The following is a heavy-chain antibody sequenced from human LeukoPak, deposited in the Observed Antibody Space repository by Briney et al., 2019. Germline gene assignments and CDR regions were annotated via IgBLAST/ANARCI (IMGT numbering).Heavy chain of an antibody. CDR3: ARVSRDGYNPYFDY. D-gene: IGHD5-24*01. J-gene: IGHJ4*02. CDR2: IYSGGST. CDR1: GFTVSSNY. V-gene: IGHV3-66*02. Sequence: GGSLRLSCAASGFTVSSNYMSWVRQAPGKGLEWVSVIYSGGSTYYADSVKGRFTLSRDNSKNTLYLQMNSLRAEDTAVYYCARVSRDGYNPYFDYWGQGTLVTVSS.